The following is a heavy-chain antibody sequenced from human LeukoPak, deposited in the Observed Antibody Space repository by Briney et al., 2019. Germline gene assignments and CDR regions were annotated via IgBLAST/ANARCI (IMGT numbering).Heavy chain of an antibody. CDR3: ARVVATIITRYYFDY. Sequence: PSETLSLTCTVSGYSINNGYYWAWIRQPPGKGLQWIGSIYHSGSTNYNPSLKSRVTISVDTSKNQFSLKLSSVTAADTAVYYCARVVATIITRYYFDYWGQGTLVTVSS. CDR1: GYSINNGYY. V-gene: IGHV4-38-2*02. D-gene: IGHD5-12*01. J-gene: IGHJ4*02. CDR2: IYHSGST.